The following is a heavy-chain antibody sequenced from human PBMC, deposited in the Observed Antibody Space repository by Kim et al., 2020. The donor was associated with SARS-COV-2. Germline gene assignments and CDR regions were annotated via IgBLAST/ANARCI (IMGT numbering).Heavy chain of an antibody. CDR1: GGSISSYY. D-gene: IGHD3-9*01. J-gene: IGHJ6*02. CDR2: IYYSGST. V-gene: IGHV4-59*13. Sequence: SETLSLTCTVSGGSISSYYWSWIRQPPGKGLEWIGYIYYSGSTNYNPSLKSRVTISVDTSKNQFSLKLSSVTAADTAVYYCARDRGRTYILTGYYYYYGMDVWGQGTTVTVSS. CDR3: ARDRGRTYILTGYYYYYGMDV.